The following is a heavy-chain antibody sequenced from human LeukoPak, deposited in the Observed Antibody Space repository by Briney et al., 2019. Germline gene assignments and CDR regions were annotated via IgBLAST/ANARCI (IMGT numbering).Heavy chain of an antibody. J-gene: IGHJ6*02. CDR3: ARRVDYYGMDV. Sequence: GASVKVSCKASGYTFTGYYMHGVRQAPGQGLEWMGWINPNSGGTNYVQKFQGRVTMTRDTSISTAYMELSRLRSDDTAVYYCARRVDYYGMDVWGQGTTVTVSS. V-gene: IGHV1-2*02. CDR1: GYTFTGYY. CDR2: INPNSGGT. D-gene: IGHD2-15*01.